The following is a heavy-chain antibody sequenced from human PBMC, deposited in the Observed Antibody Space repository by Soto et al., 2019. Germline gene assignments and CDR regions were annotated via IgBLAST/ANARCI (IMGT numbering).Heavy chain of an antibody. CDR2: ISGSTGNI. CDR3: ARESGSDAFDI. Sequence: QVQLLESGGGLVKPGGSLRLSCAASGFTFSDYYMTWLRQAPGTGLEWVSYISGSTGNIYYADSVKGRFTISRDNATDSLYLQMNSLRAEDTAVYYCARESGSDAFDIWGQGTIVAVSS. V-gene: IGHV3-11*01. CDR1: GFTFSDYY. J-gene: IGHJ3*02.